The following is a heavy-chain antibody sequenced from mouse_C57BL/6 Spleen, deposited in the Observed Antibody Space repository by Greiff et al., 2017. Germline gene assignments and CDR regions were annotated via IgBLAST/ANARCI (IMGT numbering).Heavy chain of an antibody. D-gene: IGHD1-1*01. CDR1: GYTFTDYE. J-gene: IGHJ2*01. V-gene: IGHV1-15*01. CDR3: TNYYGRNYFDY. CDR2: IAPETGGT. Sequence: QVQLQQSGAELVRPGASVTLSCKASGYTFTDYEMHWVKQTPVHGLEWIGAIAPETGGTAYNQKFKGKAILTADKSSSTAYMELRSLTSEDSAVYYGTNYYGRNYFDYWGQGTTLTVSS.